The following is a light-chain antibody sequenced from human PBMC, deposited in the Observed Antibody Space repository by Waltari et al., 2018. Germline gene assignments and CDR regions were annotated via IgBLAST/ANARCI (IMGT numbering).Light chain of an antibody. Sequence: QSVLTQPPSVSGAPGQRVTISCTGSSSNIGAGYDVHWYQQLPGTAPKLLIYGDSNRPQAAPHLFSGSKSGASAFPAITRLRADDEADYYSQSYDRSLSASGVFGGRTKRTVL. CDR1: SSNIGAGYD. CDR3: QSYDRSLSASGV. V-gene: IGLV1-40*01. CDR2: GDS. J-gene: IGLJ3*02.